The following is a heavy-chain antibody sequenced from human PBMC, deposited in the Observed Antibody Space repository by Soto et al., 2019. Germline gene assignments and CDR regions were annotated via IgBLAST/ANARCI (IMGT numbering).Heavy chain of an antibody. CDR3: ARGVYGSRNYYPGQSAIDV. V-gene: IGHV1-69*06. D-gene: IGHD3-10*01. CDR2: TIPVFNTA. Sequence: QVQLEQSGAEVKKPGSSVKVSCKASGGTLSDHAVAWLRQAPGQGLEWMGGTIPVFNTAKYEQKFQGRVTGTANKATNIAYMQLSSLRSEYYAFYFCARGVYGSRNYYPGQSAIDVWGQGTMVIVSS. J-gene: IGHJ3*01. CDR1: GGTLSDHA.